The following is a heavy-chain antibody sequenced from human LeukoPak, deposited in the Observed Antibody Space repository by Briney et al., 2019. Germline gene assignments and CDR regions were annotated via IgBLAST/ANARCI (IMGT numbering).Heavy chain of an antibody. J-gene: IGHJ3*02. V-gene: IGHV3-48*03. D-gene: IGHD3-16*01. CDR1: GFSFSDYE. Sequence: PGRSLRLSCAASGFSFSDYEMNWVRQAPGKGLEWISNISPSGGTTYYADSVKGRFIISRDNAKRSLFLQMSSLRVDDTAIYYCANGGALSTSYYDSGAFEMCGQGTLVTVSS. CDR3: ANGGALSTSYYDSGAFEM. CDR2: ISPSGGTT.